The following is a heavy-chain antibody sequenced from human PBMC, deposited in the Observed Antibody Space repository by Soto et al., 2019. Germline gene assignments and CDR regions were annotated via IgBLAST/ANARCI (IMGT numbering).Heavy chain of an antibody. Sequence: GGSLRLSCAASGFTFSSYSMHWVRQAPGKGLEWVAVISYDGSNKYYADSVKGRFTISRDNSKNTLYLQMNSLRAEDTAVYYCARELTIMVRGVTPSRWFDPWGQGTLVTVSS. CDR2: ISYDGSNK. CDR1: GFTFSSYS. CDR3: ARELTIMVRGVTPSRWFDP. J-gene: IGHJ5*02. D-gene: IGHD3-10*01. V-gene: IGHV3-30*03.